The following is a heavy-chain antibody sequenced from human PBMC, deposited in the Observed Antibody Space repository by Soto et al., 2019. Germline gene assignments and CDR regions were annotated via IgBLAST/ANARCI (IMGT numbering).Heavy chain of an antibody. CDR3: ARVRAVAGIWIFDF. D-gene: IGHD6-19*01. J-gene: IGHJ4*02. CDR1: GGSISSYY. CDR2: IYYSGST. Sequence: QVQLQESGPGLVKPSETLSLTCTVSGGSISSYYWSWIRQPPGKGLEWIGFIYYSGSTNYRPSLKSRVTISVDTSKNHFSLKLSSVTAADTAVYYCARVRAVAGIWIFDFWGQGTLVSVSS. V-gene: IGHV4-59*01.